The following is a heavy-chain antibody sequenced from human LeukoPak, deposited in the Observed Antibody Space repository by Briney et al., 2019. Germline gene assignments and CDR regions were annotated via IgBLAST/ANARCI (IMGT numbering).Heavy chain of an antibody. V-gene: IGHV4-39*01. Sequence: TSETLSLTCTVSGGSVSSGSYSWSWIRQPPGKGLEWIGSIYYSGSTYYNPSLKSRVTISVDTSKNQFSLKLSSVTASDTAVYYCATATSYGGIDYWGQGTLVTVSS. D-gene: IGHD4/OR15-4a*01. CDR2: IYYSGST. J-gene: IGHJ4*02. CDR3: ATATSYGGIDY. CDR1: GGSVSSGSYS.